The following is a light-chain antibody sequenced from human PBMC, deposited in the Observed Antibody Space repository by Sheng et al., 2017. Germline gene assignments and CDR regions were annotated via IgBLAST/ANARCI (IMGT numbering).Light chain of an antibody. Sequence: DIQVTQSPSSLSASVGDRVTITCRASQGIGTFLNWYQQRPGKAPDLLIYAASTLHSGVPSRFSGSGSGTYFTLTITSLQPEDFGTYYCQQSYSISRGFTFGPGTKVEIK. V-gene: IGKV1-39*01. CDR1: QGIGTF. J-gene: IGKJ3*01. CDR2: AAS. CDR3: QQSYSISRGFT.